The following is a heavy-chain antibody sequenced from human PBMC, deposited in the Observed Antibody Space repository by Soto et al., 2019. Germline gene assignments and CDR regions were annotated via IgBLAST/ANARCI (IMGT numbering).Heavy chain of an antibody. CDR2: IRSKAYGGTT. V-gene: IGHV3-49*03. Sequence: EVQLVESGGGLVQPGRSLRLSCTASGFTFGDYAMSWFRQAPGKGLEWVGFIRSKAYGGTTEYAASVKGRFTISRDDSKSIAYLQMNSLKTEDTAVYYCTRARAMAIPYNWFDPWGQGTLVTVSS. CDR3: TRARAMAIPYNWFDP. CDR1: GFTFGDYA. J-gene: IGHJ5*02. D-gene: IGHD5-18*01.